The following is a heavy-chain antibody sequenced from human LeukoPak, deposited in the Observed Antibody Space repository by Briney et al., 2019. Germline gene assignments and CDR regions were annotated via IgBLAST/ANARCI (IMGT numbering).Heavy chain of an antibody. V-gene: IGHV1-69*13. CDR2: IIPIFGTA. CDR1: GGTFSSYA. Sequence: SVKVSCKASGGTFSSYAISWVRQAPGQGLEWMGGIIPIFGTANYAQKFQGRVTITADESTSAAYMELSSLRSEDTAVYYCASPGVAGSLLYFQHWGQGTLVTVSS. D-gene: IGHD6-19*01. J-gene: IGHJ1*01. CDR3: ASPGVAGSLLYFQH.